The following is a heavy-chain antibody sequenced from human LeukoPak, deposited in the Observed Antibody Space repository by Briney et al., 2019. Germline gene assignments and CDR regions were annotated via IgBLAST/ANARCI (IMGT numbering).Heavy chain of an antibody. J-gene: IGHJ5*02. CDR2: INHSGST. CDR1: GGSISSSSYY. CDR3: ARGKPFSGSYYPNWFDP. V-gene: IGHV4-39*07. D-gene: IGHD1-26*01. Sequence: SETLSLTCTVSGGSISSSSYYWGWIRQPPGKGLEWIGEINHSGSTNYNPSLKSRVTISVDTSKNQFSLKLSSVTAADTAVYYCARGKPFSGSYYPNWFDPWGQGTLVTVSS.